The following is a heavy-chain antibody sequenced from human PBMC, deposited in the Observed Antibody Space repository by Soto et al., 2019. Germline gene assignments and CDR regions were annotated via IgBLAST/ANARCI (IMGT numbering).Heavy chain of an antibody. V-gene: IGHV3-30-3*01. CDR3: ARDYYKYYDSSGYYRSPAY. Sequence: GGSLRLSCAASGFTFSSYAMHWTRQAPGKGLEWVALISYDGSDKDYADSVKGRFTISRDNSRNTLFLQMNSLRAEDTAVYYCARDYYKYYDSSGYYRSPAYWGQGTLVTVSS. D-gene: IGHD3-22*01. CDR2: ISYDGSDK. J-gene: IGHJ4*02. CDR1: GFTFSSYA.